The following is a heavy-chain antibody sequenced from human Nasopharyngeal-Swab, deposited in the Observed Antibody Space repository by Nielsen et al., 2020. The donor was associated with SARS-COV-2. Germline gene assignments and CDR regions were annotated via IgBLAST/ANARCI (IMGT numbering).Heavy chain of an antibody. D-gene: IGHD3-10*01. Sequence: GESLKISCAASGFTFSSYGMHWVRQAPGKGLEWVAVISYDGSNKYYADSVKGRFTISRDNSKNTLYLQMNSLRAEDTAVYYCAKDREAPYYYGSGSFDYWGQGTLVTVSS. CDR1: GFTFSSYG. V-gene: IGHV3-30*18. CDR2: ISYDGSNK. CDR3: AKDREAPYYYGSGSFDY. J-gene: IGHJ4*02.